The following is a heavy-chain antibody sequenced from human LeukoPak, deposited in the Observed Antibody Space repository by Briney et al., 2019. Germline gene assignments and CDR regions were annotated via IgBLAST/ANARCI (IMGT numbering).Heavy chain of an antibody. CDR1: GFTFSRDS. V-gene: IGHV3-48*01. CDR3: VRDNPRCCGVVPANIDDY. D-gene: IGHD2-15*01. Sequence: GGSLRLSCAASGFTFSRDSMNWVRQAPGKGLEWVSYINGGGSPIYYADSVRGRFTISRDNAENSLYLQMNSLRAEDTAVYYCVRDNPRCCGVVPANIDDYWGQGTLVTVSS. CDR2: INGGGSPI. J-gene: IGHJ4*02.